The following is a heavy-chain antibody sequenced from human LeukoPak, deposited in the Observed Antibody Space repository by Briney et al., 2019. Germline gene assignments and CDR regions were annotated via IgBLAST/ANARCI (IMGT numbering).Heavy chain of an antibody. CDR2: IYYSGST. Sequence: SETLSLTCTVSGGSISSYYWSWIRQPPGKGLEWIGYIYYSGSTNYNPSLKRRVTISVDTSKNQFSLKLSSVTAADTAVYYCARDSSSWYTPHDAFDIWGQGTMVTVSS. V-gene: IGHV4-59*01. CDR3: ARDSSSWYTPHDAFDI. D-gene: IGHD6-13*01. CDR1: GGSISSYY. J-gene: IGHJ3*02.